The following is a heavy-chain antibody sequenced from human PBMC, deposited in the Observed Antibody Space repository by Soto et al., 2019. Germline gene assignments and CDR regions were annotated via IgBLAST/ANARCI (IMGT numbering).Heavy chain of an antibody. D-gene: IGHD3-9*01. Sequence: EVQLVESGGGLVQPGRSLRLSCAASGFTFDDYAMHWVRQAPGKGLERVSGISWNSGSIGYADSVKGRFTISRDNAKNSLYLQMSSLRAEDTALYYCAKAVDYDILTGYYFDYWGQGTLVTVSS. CDR1: GFTFDDYA. CDR2: ISWNSGSI. CDR3: AKAVDYDILTGYYFDY. V-gene: IGHV3-9*01. J-gene: IGHJ4*02.